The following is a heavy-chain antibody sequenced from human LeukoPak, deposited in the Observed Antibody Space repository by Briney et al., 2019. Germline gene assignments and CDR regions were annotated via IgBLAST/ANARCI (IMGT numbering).Heavy chain of an antibody. CDR1: GYTFTNYR. J-gene: IGHJ4*02. D-gene: IGHD5-12*01. CDR3: RREGETGYDLSDY. V-gene: IGHV1-18*01. CDR2: ISAYNGKT. Sequence: ASVNDSCKASGYTFTNYRINWVRPAPAQGPAWMGWISAYNGKTNYPQKVQGRVTLPRDTYTRADYMELSSLRSERTPIYYCRREGETGYDLSDYWGQGTLVTVSS.